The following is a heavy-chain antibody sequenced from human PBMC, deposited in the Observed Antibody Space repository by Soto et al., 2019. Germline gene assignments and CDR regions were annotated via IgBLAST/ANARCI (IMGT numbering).Heavy chain of an antibody. V-gene: IGHV3-23*01. CDR3: AKDAIFGVVTPTGMDV. D-gene: IGHD3-3*01. J-gene: IGHJ6*02. CDR2: ISGSGGST. CDR1: GFTFSSYA. Sequence: QPGGSLRLTCAASGFTFSSYAMRWVRQAPGKGLEWVSAISGSGGSTYYADSVKGRFTISRDKSKNTLYLQMNSLRAEDTAVYYCAKDAIFGVVTPTGMDVWGQGTTVTVS.